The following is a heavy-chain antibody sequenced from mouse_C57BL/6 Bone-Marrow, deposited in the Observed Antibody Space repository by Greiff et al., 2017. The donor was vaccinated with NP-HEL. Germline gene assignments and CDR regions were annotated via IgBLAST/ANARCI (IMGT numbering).Heavy chain of an antibody. J-gene: IGHJ1*03. Sequence: VQLVESGAELARPGASVKMSCKASGYTFTSYTMHWVKQRPGQGLEWIGYINPSSGYTKYNQKFKDKATLTADKSSSTAYMQLSSLTSEDSAVYYCARLPFYWYFDVWGTGTTVTVSS. D-gene: IGHD5-5*01. V-gene: IGHV1-4*01. CDR1: GYTFTSYT. CDR3: ARLPFYWYFDV. CDR2: INPSSGYT.